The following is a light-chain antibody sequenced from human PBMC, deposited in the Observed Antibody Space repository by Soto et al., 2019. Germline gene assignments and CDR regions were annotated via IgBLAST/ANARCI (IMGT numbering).Light chain of an antibody. CDR2: DTV. Sequence: EIVLTQSPGTLSLSPGERATLSCRASQSLTSDYLAWYQQRPGQSPRLLIFDTVSRATDVTDRFSGSGSGTDFTITISRLEPEDFAVYFCQQYGRSLWTFGQGTKVEI. V-gene: IGKV3-20*01. CDR1: QSLTSDY. J-gene: IGKJ1*01. CDR3: QQYGRSLWT.